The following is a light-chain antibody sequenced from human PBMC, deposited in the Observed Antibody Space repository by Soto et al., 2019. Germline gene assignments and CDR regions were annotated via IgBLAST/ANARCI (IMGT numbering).Light chain of an antibody. J-gene: IGKJ2*01. CDR1: QSVTSRY. V-gene: IGKV3-20*01. CDR3: QQYGSSPPT. CDR2: GAS. Sequence: ELVLTQSPGTLYLSPGERATLSCRASQSVTSRYLAWYQQKPGQAPRLLIYGASNRAISIPDKFSGSGSGTAFTRTVSSLEPEELEVVDWQQYGSSPPTFGQGPNLESK.